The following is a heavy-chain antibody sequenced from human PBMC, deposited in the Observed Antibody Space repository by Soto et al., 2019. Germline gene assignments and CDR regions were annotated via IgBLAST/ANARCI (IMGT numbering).Heavy chain of an antibody. J-gene: IGHJ4*02. CDR2: INPNSGGT. CDR1: GYTSTGYY. CDR3: ARDHPLLRYFGY. V-gene: IGHV1-2*02. Sequence: ASVKVSCKASGYTSTGYYMHWVRQAPGQGLEWMGWINPNSGGTNYAQKFQGRVTMTRDTSISTAYMELSRLRSDDTAVYYCARDHPLLRYFGYWGQGTLVTVSS. D-gene: IGHD3-9*01.